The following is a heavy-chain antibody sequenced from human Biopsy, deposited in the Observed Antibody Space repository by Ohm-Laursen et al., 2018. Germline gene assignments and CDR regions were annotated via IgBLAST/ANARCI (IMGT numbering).Heavy chain of an antibody. D-gene: IGHD1-1*01. V-gene: IGHV1-69*13. CDR1: GGTFISFG. Sequence: SVKVSCKASGGTFISFGISWVRQAPGQGPEWMGEINSMFGTTNYAQTFQGRVTITADESTSTAYMEVSSLRSEDTAVYYCAKRGVERGRPLAYWGQGTLVTVSS. CDR2: INSMFGTT. CDR3: AKRGVERGRPLAY. J-gene: IGHJ4*02.